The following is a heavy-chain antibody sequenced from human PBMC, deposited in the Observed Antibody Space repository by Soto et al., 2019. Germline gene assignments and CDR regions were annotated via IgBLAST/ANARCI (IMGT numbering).Heavy chain of an antibody. CDR3: ARGGCSGGSCHSGNFDS. D-gene: IGHD2-15*01. CDR2: ISYSGKT. J-gene: IGHJ4*02. V-gene: IGHV4-59*08. Sequence: SETLSLTCTVSGGSIINYYWTWIRQPPGKGLEWIGYISYSGKTYYNPSLKSRVTISVDTSKTQFSLNLSFVTAADTALYFCARGGCSGGSCHSGNFDSWGQGTLVTVSS. CDR1: GGSIINYY.